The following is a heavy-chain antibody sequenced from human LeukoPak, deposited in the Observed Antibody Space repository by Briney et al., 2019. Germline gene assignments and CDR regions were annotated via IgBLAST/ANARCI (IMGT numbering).Heavy chain of an antibody. J-gene: IGHJ3*02. Sequence: GGSLRLSCAASGFTFSSYGMHWVRQAPGKGLEWVAFIRYDGSNKYYADSVKGRFTISRDNAKNSLYLQMNSLRAEDTAVYYCARAKRNGFDIWGQGTMVTVSS. CDR1: GFTFSSYG. CDR3: ARAKRNGFDI. CDR2: IRYDGSNK. D-gene: IGHD2-8*01. V-gene: IGHV3-30*02.